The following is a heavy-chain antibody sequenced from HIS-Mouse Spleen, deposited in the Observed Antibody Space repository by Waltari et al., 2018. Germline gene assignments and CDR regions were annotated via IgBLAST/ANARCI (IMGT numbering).Heavy chain of an antibody. J-gene: IGHJ4*02. D-gene: IGHD6-6*01. Sequence: QVQLVEAGGGVVRPGRALSLPWSASGFHFSCYAMHWVRQAPGKGLEWVAVISYDGRNKYYADSVKGRFTISRDNSKNTLYLQMNSLRAEDTAVYYCASHHIAALDYWGQGTLVTVSS. CDR1: GFHFSCYA. CDR3: ASHHIAALDY. V-gene: IGHV3-30*04. CDR2: ISYDGRNK.